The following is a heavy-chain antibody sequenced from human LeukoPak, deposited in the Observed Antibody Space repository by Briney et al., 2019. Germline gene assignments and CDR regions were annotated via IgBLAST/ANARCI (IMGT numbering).Heavy chain of an antibody. CDR2: ISYDGSNK. J-gene: IGHJ4*02. D-gene: IGHD4-17*01. Sequence: GGSLRLSCAASGFTFSSYGMHWVRQAPGKGLEWVAVISYDGSNKYYADSVKGRSTISRDNSKNTLYLQMNSLRAEDTAVYYCARAYGVKKFDYWGQGTLVTVSS. V-gene: IGHV3-30*03. CDR3: ARAYGVKKFDY. CDR1: GFTFSSYG.